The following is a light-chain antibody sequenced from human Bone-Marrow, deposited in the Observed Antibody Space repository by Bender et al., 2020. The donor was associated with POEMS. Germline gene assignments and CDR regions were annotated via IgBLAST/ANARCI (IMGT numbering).Light chain of an antibody. CDR1: SSDVGAYNS. V-gene: IGLV2-11*01. J-gene: IGLJ2*01. CDR3: CSIAGSYTVV. Sequence: QSALTQPPYASGSPGQSVTISCTGTSSDVGAYNSVSWYQQFPGKAPKLIIYDVHKRPSGVSPRLSGSKSGNAASLTISGLQAGDEGDYICCSIAGSYTVVFGGGTKLPVL. CDR2: DVH.